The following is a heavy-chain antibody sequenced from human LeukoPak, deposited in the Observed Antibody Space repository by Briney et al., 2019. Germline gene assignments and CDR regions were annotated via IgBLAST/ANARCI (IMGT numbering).Heavy chain of an antibody. CDR3: ATVRSGSWDWFDP. Sequence: GGSLRLSCAASGFTFSSYWMHWVRQAPGKGLVWVSRINGDGSTTTYVDSVKGRFTIYRDNAKNTVYLQMNSLRVEDTAVYYWATVRSGSWDWFDPWGQGTLVTVSS. V-gene: IGHV3-74*01. J-gene: IGHJ5*02. CDR1: GFTFSSYW. D-gene: IGHD3-10*01. CDR2: INGDGSTT.